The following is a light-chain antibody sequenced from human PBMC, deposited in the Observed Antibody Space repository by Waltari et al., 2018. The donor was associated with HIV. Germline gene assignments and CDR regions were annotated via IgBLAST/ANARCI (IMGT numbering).Light chain of an antibody. CDR1: KLGDKY. CDR2: QDS. CDR3: QAWDSSTAVV. Sequence: SYALTQPPSVSVSPGQTASITCSGDKLGDKYACWYQQKPGQSPVLVIYQDSKRPSGIPERFSGSNSGKTATLTISGTQAMDEADYYCQAWDSSTAVVFGGGTKLTVL. J-gene: IGLJ2*01. V-gene: IGLV3-1*01.